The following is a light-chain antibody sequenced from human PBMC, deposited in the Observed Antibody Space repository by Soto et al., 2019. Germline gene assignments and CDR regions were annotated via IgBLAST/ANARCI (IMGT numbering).Light chain of an antibody. V-gene: IGKV1-27*01. CDR3: QNYKRALIT. CDR2: GAS. CDR1: QGIGIY. Sequence: DIQITQSQSSLSASVGDRVTITCRASQGIGIYLAWYQQTPGKVPKHLIYGASKLQSGVPSRFSGGGSGTNFTLTISSLQPEDVATYYCQNYKRALITFGQGTRLEIK. J-gene: IGKJ5*01.